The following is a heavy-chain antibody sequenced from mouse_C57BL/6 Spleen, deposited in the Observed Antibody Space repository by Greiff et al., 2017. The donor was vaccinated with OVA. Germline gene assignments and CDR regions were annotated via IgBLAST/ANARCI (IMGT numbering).Heavy chain of an antibody. CDR1: GFTFSSYA. CDR2: ISDGGSYT. Sequence: EVQRVESGGGLVKPGGSLKLSCAASGFTFSSYAMSWVRQTPEKRLEWVATISDGGSYTYYPDNVKGRFTISRDNAKNNLYLQMSHLKSEDTAMYYCARSTMKAYYFDYWGQGTTLTVSS. CDR3: ARSTMKAYYFDY. V-gene: IGHV5-4*01. J-gene: IGHJ2*01. D-gene: IGHD2-4*01.